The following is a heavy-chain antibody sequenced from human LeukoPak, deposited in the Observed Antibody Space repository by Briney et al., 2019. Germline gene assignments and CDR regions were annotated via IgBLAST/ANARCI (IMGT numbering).Heavy chain of an antibody. J-gene: IGHJ4*02. Sequence: GGTLRLSCAASGFTFNTYGMNWVRQAPGKGLEWVSAISGSGGSTYYADSVKGRFTTSRDNSKNTLYLQMHSLRAEDTPVYYCAGRGSGSYFDYWGQGTLVTVSS. CDR1: GFTFNTYG. V-gene: IGHV3-23*01. CDR2: ISGSGGST. CDR3: AGRGSGSYFDY. D-gene: IGHD3-10*01.